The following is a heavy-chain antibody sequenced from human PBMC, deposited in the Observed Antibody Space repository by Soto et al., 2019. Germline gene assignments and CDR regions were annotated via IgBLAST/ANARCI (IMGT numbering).Heavy chain of an antibody. D-gene: IGHD6-19*01. V-gene: IGHV1-3*01. CDR3: ARGGQGLVPDVFDF. CDR2: INAGNGNT. CDR1: GYTFTSYA. Sequence: ASVKVSCKASGYTFTSYAMHWVRQAPGQRLEWMGWINAGNGNTKYSQKFQGRVTITRDTSASTAYMELSSLRSEDTAVYYCARGGQGLVPDVFDFWGQGKMVTVSS. J-gene: IGHJ3*01.